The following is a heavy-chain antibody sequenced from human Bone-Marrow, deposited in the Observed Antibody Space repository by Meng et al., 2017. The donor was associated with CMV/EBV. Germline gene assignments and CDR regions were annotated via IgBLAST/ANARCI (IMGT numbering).Heavy chain of an antibody. Sequence: GESLKISCAASGFTFSSYSMNWVRQAPGKGLEWVSSISSSSSYIYYADSVKGRFTISRDNAKNSLYLQMNSLRAEDTAVYYCAKNEGYCSGGSCYSYYYYYYGMDVWGQGTTVTVSS. D-gene: IGHD2-15*01. J-gene: IGHJ6*02. CDR2: ISSSSSYI. CDR3: AKNEGYCSGGSCYSYYYYYYGMDV. V-gene: IGHV3-21*04. CDR1: GFTFSSYS.